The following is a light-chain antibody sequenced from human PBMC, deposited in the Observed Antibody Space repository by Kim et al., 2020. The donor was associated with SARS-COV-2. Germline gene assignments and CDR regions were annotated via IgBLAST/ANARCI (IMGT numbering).Light chain of an antibody. CDR2: ANG. CDR1: SSNIGAGYD. J-gene: IGLJ3*02. CDR3: QSYDTSLSSVV. Sequence: QRVTISCTGSSSNIGAGYDVQWFHQLPGTAPKLLIYANGNRPSGVPDRFSGSKSGTSASLAITWLRAEDEADYYCQSYDTSLSSVVFGGGTQLTVL. V-gene: IGLV1-40*01.